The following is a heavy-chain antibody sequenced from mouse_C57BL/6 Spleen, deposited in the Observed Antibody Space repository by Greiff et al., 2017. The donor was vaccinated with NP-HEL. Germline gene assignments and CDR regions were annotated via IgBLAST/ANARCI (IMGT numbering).Heavy chain of an antibody. V-gene: IGHV5-9*01. Sequence: DVKLVESGGGLVKPGGSLKLSCAASGFTFSSYTMSWVRQTPEKRLEWVATISGGGGNTYYPDSVKGRFTISRDNAKNTLYLQMSSLRSEDTALYYCARFDYGLDYWGQGTTLTVSS. J-gene: IGHJ2*01. D-gene: IGHD2-4*01. CDR3: ARFDYGLDY. CDR1: GFTFSSYT. CDR2: ISGGGGNT.